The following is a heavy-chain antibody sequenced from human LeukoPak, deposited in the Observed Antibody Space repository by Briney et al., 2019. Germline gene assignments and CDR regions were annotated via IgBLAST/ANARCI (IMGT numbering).Heavy chain of an antibody. Sequence: GGSLKISCKGSGYSFTSYLLGWVRQMPGKGLEWMGIIYPGDSDTRYSPSFQGKVTISADKSISTAYLQWSSLKASDTAMYYCAIHQGYCSSTSCLASFDYWGQGTLVTVSS. CDR3: AIHQGYCSSTSCLASFDY. V-gene: IGHV5-51*01. CDR1: GYSFTSYL. CDR2: IYPGDSDT. J-gene: IGHJ4*02. D-gene: IGHD2-2*01.